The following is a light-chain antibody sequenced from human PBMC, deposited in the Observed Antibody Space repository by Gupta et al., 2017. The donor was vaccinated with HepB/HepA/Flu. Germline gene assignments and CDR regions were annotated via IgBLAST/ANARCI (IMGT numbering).Light chain of an antibody. Sequence: IPMPQSPSSLSASVGDRVTITCRASQSISNYVNWYQQKAEKAPKLLIDAASSLQSGVPSRCSGSGSRTDFTLTISSLQPEDVATYYCQESYRIPWTFGQGTRVEI. CDR2: AAS. CDR3: QESYRIPWT. V-gene: IGKV1-39*01. CDR1: QSISNY. J-gene: IGKJ1*01.